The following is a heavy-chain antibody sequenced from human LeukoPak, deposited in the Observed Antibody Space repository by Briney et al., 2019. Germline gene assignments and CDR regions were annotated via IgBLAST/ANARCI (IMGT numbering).Heavy chain of an antibody. CDR3: AKVPSRAVTVDF. V-gene: IGHV3-23*01. D-gene: IGHD4-17*01. CDR1: GFTFTNVW. Sequence: GGSLRLSCAASGFTFTNVWMSWVRQAPGKGLECVSTIKSSGGSVYYADSVKGRFTISRDNSKNTLYLQMNSLRAEDTAVYYCAKVPSRAVTVDFWGRGTLVTVSS. CDR2: IKSSGGSV. J-gene: IGHJ4*02.